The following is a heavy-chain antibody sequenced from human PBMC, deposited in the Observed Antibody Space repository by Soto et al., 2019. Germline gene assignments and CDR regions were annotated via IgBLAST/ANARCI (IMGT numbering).Heavy chain of an antibody. V-gene: IGHV1-18*01. CDR1: GYIFVNYG. CDR3: VMVDNYVTPTPQDV. D-gene: IGHD3-16*01. Sequence: QVQLVQSGDEVKKPGASVKVSCKASGYIFVNYGIAWVRQAPGQGLEWMGWISPYTGNTHSASKVQGRLTMTTDTSNNTDYMDLGRLTSDDTAVYYCVMVDNYVTPTPQDVWGQGTTVTVSS. J-gene: IGHJ6*02. CDR2: ISPYTGNT.